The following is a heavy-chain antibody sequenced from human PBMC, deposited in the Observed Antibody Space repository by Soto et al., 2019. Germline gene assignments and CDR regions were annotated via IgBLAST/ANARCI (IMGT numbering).Heavy chain of an antibody. J-gene: IGHJ3*02. V-gene: IGHV4-31*03. Sequence: QVQLQESGPGLVKPSQTLSLTCTVSGGSINSGGYYWNWIRQHPGKGLEWIGYIYYSGSTYYNPSLKSRVHISVDTCKNQFSLKLSSVTAADTAVYYCARELRHGRGEAGAFDIWGQGTMVTVSS. CDR2: IYYSGST. CDR3: ARELRHGRGEAGAFDI. CDR1: GGSINSGGYY. D-gene: IGHD3-10*01.